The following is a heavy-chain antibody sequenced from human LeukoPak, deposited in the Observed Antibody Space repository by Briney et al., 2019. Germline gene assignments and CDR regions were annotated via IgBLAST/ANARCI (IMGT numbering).Heavy chain of an antibody. J-gene: IGHJ6*02. CDR1: GGSFSDTY. CDR3: ARRGFKYYDMDV. CDR2: VNDDGST. Sequence: SETLSLTCAVYGGSFSDTYWSWIRQPPGKGLEWIGEVNDDGSTNYNPSLKSRVTISIDTSKNQFSLSLSSVTAADTAVYYCARRGFKYYDMDVWGQGTTVTVSS. V-gene: IGHV4-34*01.